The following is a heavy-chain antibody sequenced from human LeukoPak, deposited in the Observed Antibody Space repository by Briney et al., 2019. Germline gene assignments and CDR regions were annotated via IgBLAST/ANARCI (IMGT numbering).Heavy chain of an antibody. Sequence: TGGSLRLSCAASGFTFDDYAMHWVRQAPGKGLEWVSGISWNSGSIGYADSVKGRFTISRDNAKNSLYLQMNSLRAEDTAVYYCARVGDTAMVIPFDYWGQGTLVTVSS. J-gene: IGHJ4*02. CDR1: GFTFDDYA. D-gene: IGHD5-18*01. V-gene: IGHV3-9*01. CDR3: ARVGDTAMVIPFDY. CDR2: ISWNSGSI.